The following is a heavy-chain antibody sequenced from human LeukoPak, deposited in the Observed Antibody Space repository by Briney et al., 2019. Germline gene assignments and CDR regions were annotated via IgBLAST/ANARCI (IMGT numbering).Heavy chain of an antibody. V-gene: IGHV4-39*01. CDR3: ARGGSGLYYDSSGRHRVPYYFDY. Sequence: PSETLSPTCSVSGGSISSSSFYWGWIRQPPGKGLEWIGSVFYGESTYYNPSLKRRVTISVDTSKNQFSLKLSSVTATAVYYCARGGSGLYYDSSGRHRVPYYFDYWGQGTLVTVSS. CDR2: VFYGEST. CDR1: GGSISSSSFY. D-gene: IGHD3-22*01. J-gene: IGHJ4*02.